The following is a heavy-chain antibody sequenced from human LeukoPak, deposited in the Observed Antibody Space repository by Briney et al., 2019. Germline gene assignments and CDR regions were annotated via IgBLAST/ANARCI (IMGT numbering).Heavy chain of an antibody. Sequence: GGSLRLSCAASGFTFSRCGMDWVRQAPGKGLEGGSYISSSSGTIYYADSVKGRFTISRDNDKNSLYLQMNSLRDEDTAVYYCARDDYGFDYWGQGTLVTVSS. CDR1: GFTFSRCG. CDR2: ISSSSGTI. V-gene: IGHV3-48*02. D-gene: IGHD4-17*01. J-gene: IGHJ4*02. CDR3: ARDDYGFDY.